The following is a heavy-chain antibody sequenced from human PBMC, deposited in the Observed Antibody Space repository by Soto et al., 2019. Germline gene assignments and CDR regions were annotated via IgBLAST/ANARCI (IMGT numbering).Heavy chain of an antibody. D-gene: IGHD1-26*01. Sequence: EVQLVESGGCLVQPGGSLRLSCAISGFTFSSYWMSWVRQAPGKGLEWVANIKQDGSQAYYVDAVKGRFTISRDNAKNSLYLQMNSLRVEDTAIYYCARRNRGSYWIPEYWGQGTLVTVSS. V-gene: IGHV3-7*03. CDR2: IKQDGSQA. J-gene: IGHJ4*02. CDR1: GFTFSSYW. CDR3: ARRNRGSYWIPEY.